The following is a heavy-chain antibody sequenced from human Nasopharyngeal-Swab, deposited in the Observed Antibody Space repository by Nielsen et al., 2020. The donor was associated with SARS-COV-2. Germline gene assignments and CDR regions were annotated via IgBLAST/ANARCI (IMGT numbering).Heavy chain of an antibody. CDR1: GFTFRSYG. V-gene: IGHV3-33*01. J-gene: IGHJ5*02. CDR2: IWYDGTNK. D-gene: IGHD1-1*01. CDR3: ARAGTGRADPTA. Sequence: GESLKISCAASGFTFRSYGMHWVRQAPGKGLEWVANIWYDGTNKYYADSVKGRFTISRDNTKNMLYLQMNSLRAEDSSVYFCARAGTGRADPTAWGQGALVTVSS.